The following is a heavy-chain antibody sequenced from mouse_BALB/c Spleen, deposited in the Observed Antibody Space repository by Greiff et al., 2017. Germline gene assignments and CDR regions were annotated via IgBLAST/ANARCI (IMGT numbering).Heavy chain of an antibody. CDR2: ISYSGST. V-gene: IGHV3-8*02. Sequence: EVKLQESGPSLVKPSQTLSLTCSVTGDSITSGYWNWIRKFPGNKLEYMGYISYSGSTYYNPSLISRIAITRDTSKNQYYLQLNSVTTEDTATYYCARYACYSNYDAMDYWGQGTSVTVSA. D-gene: IGHD2-5*01. CDR1: GDSITSGY. J-gene: IGHJ4*01. CDR3: ARYACYSNYDAMDY.